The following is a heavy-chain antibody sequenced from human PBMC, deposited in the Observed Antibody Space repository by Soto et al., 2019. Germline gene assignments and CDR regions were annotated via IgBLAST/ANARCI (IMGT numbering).Heavy chain of an antibody. CDR3: AGLFPHVSSGYHINY. V-gene: IGHV4-39*01. D-gene: IGHD3-22*01. CDR2: IYYLGNT. J-gene: IGHJ4*02. Sequence: SVALSLTCTVCGASISSSSSYWGWIRQPPGKGLEWVGSIYYLGNTYYNPSLGGRVSISVDKSKNQFSLNLNSVTAADTAVFYCAGLFPHVSSGYHINYLGQGDLLTVSS. CDR1: GASISSSSSY.